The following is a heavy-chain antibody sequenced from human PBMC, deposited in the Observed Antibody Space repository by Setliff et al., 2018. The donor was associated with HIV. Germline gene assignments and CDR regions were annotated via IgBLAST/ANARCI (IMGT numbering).Heavy chain of an antibody. D-gene: IGHD3-22*01. V-gene: IGHV3-66*02. CDR1: GFKFSSYE. CDR3: ARVRLYNSALDY. J-gene: IGHJ4*02. CDR2: IYSDGST. Sequence: PGGSLRLSCAASGFKFSSYEMNWVRQAPGKGLEWVSTIYSDGSTYHADSVKGRFTLSRDTSKNTLSLQMNTLRPEDTAVYFCARVRLYNSALDYWGQGTLVTVSS.